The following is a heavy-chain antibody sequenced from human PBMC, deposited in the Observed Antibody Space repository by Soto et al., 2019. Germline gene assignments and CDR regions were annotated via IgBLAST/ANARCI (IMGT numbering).Heavy chain of an antibody. CDR3: ATIQLWSPVDAFDI. D-gene: IGHD5-18*01. V-gene: IGHV3-23*01. Sequence: PGGSLRLSCAASGFTFTTYPMNWVRQAPGKGLEWVSGITAGGGSTYYADSVKGRFTVSRDNSKNTLYLQMNSLRAEDTAVYYCATIQLWSPVDAFDIWGQGTMVTVSS. J-gene: IGHJ3*02. CDR1: GFTFTTYP. CDR2: ITAGGGST.